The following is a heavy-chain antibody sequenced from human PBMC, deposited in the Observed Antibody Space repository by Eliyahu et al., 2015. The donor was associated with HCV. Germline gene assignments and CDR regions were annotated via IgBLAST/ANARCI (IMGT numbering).Heavy chain of an antibody. V-gene: IGHV3-11*05. CDR3: ARDSGWNRFDY. Sequence: RDNAKNSLYLQMNSLTAEDTAVYYCARDSGWNRFDYWGQGTLVTVSS. D-gene: IGHD6-19*01. J-gene: IGHJ4*02.